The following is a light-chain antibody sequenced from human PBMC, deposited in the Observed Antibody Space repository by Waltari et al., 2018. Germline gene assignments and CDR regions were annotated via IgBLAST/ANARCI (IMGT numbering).Light chain of an antibody. CDR2: EVS. V-gene: IGLV2-23*02. CDR3: CSYAGSGSSVV. CDR1: SSDVGNYNL. J-gene: IGLJ2*01. Sequence: QSALPQPASVSGSPGQSITISCTGTSSDVGNYNLVSWYQQHPGKAPKLIMYEVSQRRSGVSNRFSGSKSGTTASLTISGLQAEDEADFYCCSYAGSGSSVVFGGGTKLTVL.